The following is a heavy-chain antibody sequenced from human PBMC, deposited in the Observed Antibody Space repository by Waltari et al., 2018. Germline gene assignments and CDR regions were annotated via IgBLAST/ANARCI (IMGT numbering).Heavy chain of an antibody. Sequence: EVQLVESGGGLVKPGGSLRLSCAASGFTFSSYTMNWVRQAPGKGLGGVSFVSGSSSYIYYADSVKGRFTISRDNAKNSLYLEMNSLRVEDTAVYYCARVSTTVTNSPLFDYWGQGTLVTVSS. CDR2: VSGSSSYI. D-gene: IGHD4-17*01. V-gene: IGHV3-21*01. J-gene: IGHJ4*02. CDR3: ARVSTTVTNSPLFDY. CDR1: GFTFSSYT.